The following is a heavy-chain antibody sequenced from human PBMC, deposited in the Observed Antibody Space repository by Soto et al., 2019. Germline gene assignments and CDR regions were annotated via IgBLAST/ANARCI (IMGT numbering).Heavy chain of an antibody. CDR3: ARPMTTGEDDAFDI. CDR1: GVSISSSSYY. CDR2: IYYSGST. D-gene: IGHD4-17*01. J-gene: IGHJ3*02. V-gene: IGHV4-39*01. Sequence: SETLSLTCTVSGVSISSSSYYWGWIRQPPGKGLEWIGSIYYSGSTYYNPSLKSRVTISVDTYKNQFSLKLSSVTAADTAVYYCARPMTTGEDDAFDIWGQGTMVTVSS.